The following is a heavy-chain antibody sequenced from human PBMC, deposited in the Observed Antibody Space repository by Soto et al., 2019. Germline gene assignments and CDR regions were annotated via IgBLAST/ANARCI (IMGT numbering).Heavy chain of an antibody. CDR1: GVTFSSYG. CDR2: ISYDGSNK. CDR3: AAWTWLLGCFDY. Sequence: GGSVRLSCAASGVTFSSYGMHSVRQAPGKGLEWVAVISYDGSNKYYADSVKGRFTISRENSKNTLYLQMNSLRAEDTAVYYCAAWTWLLGCFDYWGQGTLVTVSS. J-gene: IGHJ4*02. V-gene: IGHV3-30*03. D-gene: IGHD2-21*02.